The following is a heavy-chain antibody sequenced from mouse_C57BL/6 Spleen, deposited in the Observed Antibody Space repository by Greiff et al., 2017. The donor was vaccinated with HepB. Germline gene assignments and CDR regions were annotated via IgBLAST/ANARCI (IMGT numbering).Heavy chain of an antibody. D-gene: IGHD4-1*01. V-gene: IGHV1-82*01. Sequence: VQLQQSGPELVKPGASVKISCKASGYAFSSSWMNWVKQRPGKGLEWIGRIYPGDGDTNYNGKFKGKATLTADKSSSTAYMQLSSLTSEDSAVYFCAREGNWAFAYWGQGTLVTVSA. J-gene: IGHJ3*01. CDR3: AREGNWAFAY. CDR2: IYPGDGDT. CDR1: GYAFSSSW.